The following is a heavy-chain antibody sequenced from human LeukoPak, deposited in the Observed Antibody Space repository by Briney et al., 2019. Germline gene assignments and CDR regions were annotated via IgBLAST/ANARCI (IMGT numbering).Heavy chain of an antibody. J-gene: IGHJ5*02. V-gene: IGHV4-34*01. D-gene: IGHD3-10*01. CDR2: INHSGST. CDR3: ARGPAYYGSGSYYRGFVWFDP. CDR1: GGSFSGYY. Sequence: SETLSLTCAVYGGSFSGYYWSWIRQPPGKGLEWIGEINHSGSTNYNPSLKSRVTISVDTSKNQFSLKLSSVTAADTAVYYCARGPAYYGSGSYYRGFVWFDPWGQGTLVTVSS.